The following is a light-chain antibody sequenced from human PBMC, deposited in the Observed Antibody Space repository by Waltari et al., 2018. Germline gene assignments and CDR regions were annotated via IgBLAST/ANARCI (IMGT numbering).Light chain of an antibody. CDR1: QSVSSSY. J-gene: IGKJ5*01. V-gene: IGKV3-20*01. Sequence: EIVLKPSPGTLSLSPGERATLSCRASQSVSSSYLAWYQQKPGQAPRLLIYGASSRATGIPDRFSGSGSGTDFTLTISRLEPEDFAVYYCQQYGSSPRTFGQGTRLEIK. CDR3: QQYGSSPRT. CDR2: GAS.